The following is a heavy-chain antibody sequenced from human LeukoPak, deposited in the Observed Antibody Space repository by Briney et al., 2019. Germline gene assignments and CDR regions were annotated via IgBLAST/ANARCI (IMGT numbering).Heavy chain of an antibody. J-gene: IGHJ4*02. CDR3: ARGAEGIAATDSSFDY. CDR2: ISSSGSTI. V-gene: IGHV3-48*03. Sequence: GGSLRLSCAASGFTFSSYEMNWVRQAPGKGLEWVSYISSSGSTIYYADSVKGRFTVSRDNAKKSLYLQMNSLRAEDTGVYYCARGAEGIAATDSSFDYWGQGTLVTVSS. D-gene: IGHD6-13*01. CDR1: GFTFSSYE.